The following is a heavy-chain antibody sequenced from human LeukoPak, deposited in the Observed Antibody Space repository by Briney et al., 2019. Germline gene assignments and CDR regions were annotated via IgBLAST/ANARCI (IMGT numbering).Heavy chain of an antibody. Sequence: GGSLRLSCAASGFTFSSYAMSWVRQAPGKGLEWVSAISGSGGSTYYADSVKGRFTISRDNSKSMLYLQMNSLRAEDTAVYYCARGGGLRLSGLGFDYWGQGTLVTVSS. CDR2: ISGSGGST. D-gene: IGHD5/OR15-5a*01. J-gene: IGHJ4*02. CDR3: ARGGGLRLSGLGFDY. CDR1: GFTFSSYA. V-gene: IGHV3-23*01.